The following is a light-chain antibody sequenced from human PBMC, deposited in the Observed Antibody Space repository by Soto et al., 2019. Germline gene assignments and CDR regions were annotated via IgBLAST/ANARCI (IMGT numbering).Light chain of an antibody. V-gene: IGKV3-15*01. CDR1: QSVNNN. CDR3: QEYNTWPWT. CDR2: GAS. Sequence: ETVMTQSPGTLSVTPGERATLSCRASQSVNNNLAWYQQKLGQAPRVLIYGASTRATGIPARFSGSGTGTEFILTISSLQSEDFAVYYCQEYNTWPWTFGQGTKVDI. J-gene: IGKJ1*01.